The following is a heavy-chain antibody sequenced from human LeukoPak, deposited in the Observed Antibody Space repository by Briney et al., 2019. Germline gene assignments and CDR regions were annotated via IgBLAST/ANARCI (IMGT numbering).Heavy chain of an antibody. CDR3: GRVEVRLGPDY. D-gene: IGHD3-16*01. Sequence: ASVEVSCKASGYTFTSYYMHWVRRAPGQGLEWMGIINPSGGSTSYAQKFQGRVTMTRDMSTSTAYMELSSLRSEDTAVYYCGRVEVRLGPDYWGQGTLVTVSS. V-gene: IGHV1-46*03. CDR1: GYTFTSYY. J-gene: IGHJ4*02. CDR2: INPSGGST.